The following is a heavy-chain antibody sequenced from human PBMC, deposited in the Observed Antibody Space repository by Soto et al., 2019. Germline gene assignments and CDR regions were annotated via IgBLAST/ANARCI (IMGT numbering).Heavy chain of an antibody. CDR1: GFTCSTFD. D-gene: IGHD2-2*01. J-gene: IGHJ5*02. Sequence: GGSLRLSCAASGFTCSTFDIHWVRQAPGKGLEWVSGSGTLRDTFYAASVQGRFTISRQNAKNSVYLQMNSLSAGDTAFYYCARGPSFSYTSPIQPLFDPWGQGTLVIVSS. V-gene: IGHV3-13*01. CDR3: ARGPSFSYTSPIQPLFDP. CDR2: SGTLRDT.